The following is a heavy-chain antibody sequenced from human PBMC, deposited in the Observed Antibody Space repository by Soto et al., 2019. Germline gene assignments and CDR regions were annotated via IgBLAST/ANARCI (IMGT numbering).Heavy chain of an antibody. CDR2: ISGSGGST. CDR1: GFTFSSYA. CDR3: AKDYYGSGSYYY. J-gene: IGHJ4*02. Sequence: GGSLRLSCAASGFTFSSYAMSWVRQAPGKGLEWVSAISGSGGSTYYADSVKGRCTISRDNSKNTLYLQMNSLRAEDTAVYYCAKDYYGSGSYYYWGQGTLVTVSS. V-gene: IGHV3-23*01. D-gene: IGHD3-10*01.